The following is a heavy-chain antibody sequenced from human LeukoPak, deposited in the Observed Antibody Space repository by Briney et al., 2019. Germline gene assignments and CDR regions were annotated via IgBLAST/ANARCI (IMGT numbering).Heavy chain of an antibody. V-gene: IGHV3-23*01. CDR3: AKHGSGRYFDY. J-gene: IGHJ4*02. CDR1: GFTFSSYA. CDR2: ISGSGDNT. Sequence: GGSLRLSCAASGFTFSSYAFSWVRQAPGKGLEWVSAISGSGDNTYYAESVAGRFTISRDNSKSTLYLQVNSLRAEDTAVYYCAKHGSGRYFDYWGQGILVTVSS. D-gene: IGHD6-19*01.